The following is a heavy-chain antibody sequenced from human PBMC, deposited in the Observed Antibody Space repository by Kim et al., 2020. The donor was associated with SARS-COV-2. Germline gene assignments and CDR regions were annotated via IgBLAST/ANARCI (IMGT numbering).Heavy chain of an antibody. CDR1: GGSISSSSYY. CDR2: IYYSGST. Sequence: SETLSLTCTVSGGSISSSSYYWGWIRQPPGKGLEWIGSIYYSGSTYYNPSLKSRVTISVDTSKNQFSLKLSSVTAADTAVYYCARHRGASYSLVRYFDYWGQGTLVTVSS. CDR3: ARHRGASYSLVRYFDY. V-gene: IGHV4-39*01. J-gene: IGHJ4*02. D-gene: IGHD5-18*01.